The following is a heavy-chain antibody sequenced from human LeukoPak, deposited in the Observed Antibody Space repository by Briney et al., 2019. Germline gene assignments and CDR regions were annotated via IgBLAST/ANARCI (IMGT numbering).Heavy chain of an antibody. Sequence: PGGSLRLSCAASGFTFSTYWMHWVREAPGKGLVWVSRINSDGSTINYADSVKGRFTISRDDANNTLYLQMNSLRAEDTAVYYCARGGNYRFGSWGQGALVTVSS. CDR1: GFTFSTYW. V-gene: IGHV3-74*01. D-gene: IGHD1-26*01. CDR3: ARGGNYRFGS. CDR2: INSDGSTI. J-gene: IGHJ4*02.